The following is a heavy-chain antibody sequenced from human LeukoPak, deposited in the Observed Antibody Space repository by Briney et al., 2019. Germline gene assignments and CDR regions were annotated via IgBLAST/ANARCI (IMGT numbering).Heavy chain of an antibody. V-gene: IGHV3-21*01. D-gene: IGHD2-2*01. CDR1: GFTFSSYS. Sequence: PGGSLRLSCAATGFTFSSYSMNWVRQAPGKGLEWVSSISSSSSYIYYADSVKGRFTISRDNAKNSLYLQMSSLRAEDTAVYYCAAPGGCSSTSCYYSYWGQGTLVTVSS. CDR2: ISSSSSYI. J-gene: IGHJ4*02. CDR3: AAPGGCSSTSCYYSY.